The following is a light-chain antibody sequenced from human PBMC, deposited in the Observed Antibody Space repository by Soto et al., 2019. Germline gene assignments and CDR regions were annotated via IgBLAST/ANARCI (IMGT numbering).Light chain of an antibody. J-gene: IGKJ1*01. CDR1: ESIGTN. CDR2: GAS. CDR3: QQWIRWT. Sequence: EIVMTQSPATLSVSPGDRVTLSCRASESIGTNLDWYQQKPGQAPRLLIYGASTRATGIPARFSGSGSETEFTLTISSLQSEDFAIYHCQQWIRWTFGQGTRLELK. V-gene: IGKV3-15*01.